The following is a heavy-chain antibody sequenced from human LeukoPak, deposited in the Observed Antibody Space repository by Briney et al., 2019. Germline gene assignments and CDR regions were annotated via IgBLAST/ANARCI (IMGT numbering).Heavy chain of an antibody. Sequence: ASVKVSCKASGYTFIGYSMHWVRQAPGQGLEWMGWINPNSGGTNYAQKFQGRVTMTRDTSISTAYMELSRLRSDDTAVYYCALTVAGSNYFDYWGQGTLVTVSS. CDR2: INPNSGGT. CDR3: ALTVAGSNYFDY. CDR1: GYTFIGYS. V-gene: IGHV1-2*02. D-gene: IGHD6-19*01. J-gene: IGHJ4*02.